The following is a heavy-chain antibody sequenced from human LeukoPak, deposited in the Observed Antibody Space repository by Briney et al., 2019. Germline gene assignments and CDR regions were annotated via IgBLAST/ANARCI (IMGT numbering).Heavy chain of an antibody. Sequence: QPGGSLRPSCAASGFNFSSYAMHWVRQAPGKGLEWVAVISFDGSNKYYADSVKGRFTISRDNSENTLYLQMNSLRAEDTAVYYCAREYQALDYWGQGTLVTVSS. V-gene: IGHV3-30-3*01. CDR2: ISFDGSNK. D-gene: IGHD2-2*01. CDR3: AREYQALDY. CDR1: GFNFSSYA. J-gene: IGHJ4*02.